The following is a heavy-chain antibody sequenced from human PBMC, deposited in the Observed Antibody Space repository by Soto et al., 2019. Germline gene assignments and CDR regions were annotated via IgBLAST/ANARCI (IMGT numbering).Heavy chain of an antibody. V-gene: IGHV3-23*01. D-gene: IGHD2-2*01. CDR3: AKDPLYCSSTSCYALYYFDY. CDR1: GFTFSSYA. CDR2: ISGSGGST. J-gene: IGHJ4*02. Sequence: GGSLRLSCAASGFTFSSYAMSWVRQAPGKGLERVSAISGSGGSTYYADSVKGRFTISRDNSKNTLYLQMNSLRAEDTAVYYCAKDPLYCSSTSCYALYYFDYWGQGTPVTVSS.